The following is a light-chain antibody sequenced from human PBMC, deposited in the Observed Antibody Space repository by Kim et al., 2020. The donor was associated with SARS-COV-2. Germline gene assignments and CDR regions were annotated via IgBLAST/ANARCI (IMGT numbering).Light chain of an antibody. J-gene: IGKJ1*01. V-gene: IGKV2-28*01. CDR1: LSLLHSNGYNY. CDR3: MQAIQTPWT. CDR2: LGS. Sequence: DIVMTQSPLSLPVTPGEPASISCRSSLSLLHSNGYNYLDWYLQKPGQSPQLLIYLGSNRASGVPDRFSGSGSGTDFTLKISRVEAEDVGVYYCMQAIQTPWTFGQGTKVDIK.